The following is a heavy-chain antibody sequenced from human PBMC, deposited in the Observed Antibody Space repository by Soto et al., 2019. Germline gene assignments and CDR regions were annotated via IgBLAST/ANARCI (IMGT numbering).Heavy chain of an antibody. D-gene: IGHD1-26*01. J-gene: IGHJ6*02. Sequence: NPSETLSLTCNVSGFSISSCDCSWFLQPSGKPLEWIVLIYTGGGTNYNLSLKSRVSMSVDTSKNQFSLVVTSVTAADTAVYYCAREGASPFGMDVWGQGITVTVSS. CDR3: AREGASPFGMDV. CDR2: IYTGGGT. CDR1: GFSISSCD. V-gene: IGHV4-4*07.